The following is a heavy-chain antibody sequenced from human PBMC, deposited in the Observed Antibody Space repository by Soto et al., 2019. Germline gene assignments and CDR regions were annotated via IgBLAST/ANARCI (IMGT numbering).Heavy chain of an antibody. CDR3: ARARIRNWFDP. V-gene: IGHV1-46*03. CDR2: INPCGGST. J-gene: IGHJ5*02. CDR1: GYTFTIVR. Sequence: GASVKVCCKASGYTFTIVRISWVLQAPGQGLEWIGLINPCGGSTSYAQKFQGRVTMTRDTSTSTVYMELSSLRSEDTAVYYCARARIRNWFDPWGQGTLVTVSS.